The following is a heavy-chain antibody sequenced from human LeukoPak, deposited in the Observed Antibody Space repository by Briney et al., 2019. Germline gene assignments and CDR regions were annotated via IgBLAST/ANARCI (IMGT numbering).Heavy chain of an antibody. V-gene: IGHV4-38-2*02. D-gene: IGHD5-24*01. CDR2: IYHSGST. CDR3: ARNEWEMATISRDYFDY. CDR1: GYSISSGYY. J-gene: IGHJ4*02. Sequence: SETLSLTCTVSGYSISSGYYWAWIRQPPGKGLEWIGSIYHSGSTYYNPSLKSRVTISVDTSKNQFSLKLSSVTAADTAVYYCARNEWEMATISRDYFDYWGQGTLVTVSS.